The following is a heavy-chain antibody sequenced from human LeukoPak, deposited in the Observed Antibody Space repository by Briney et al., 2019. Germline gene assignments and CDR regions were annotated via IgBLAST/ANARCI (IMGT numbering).Heavy chain of an antibody. V-gene: IGHV4-39*01. D-gene: IGHD4-17*01. CDR3: ARHGDSLGY. CDR2: INHSGST. Sequence: PSETLSLTCTVSGDSISTSSFYWAWIRQPPGKGLEWIGEINHSGSTNYNPSLKSRVTISVDTSKNQFSLKLSSVTAADTAVYYCARHGDSLGYWGQGTLVTVSS. CDR1: GDSISTSSFY. J-gene: IGHJ4*02.